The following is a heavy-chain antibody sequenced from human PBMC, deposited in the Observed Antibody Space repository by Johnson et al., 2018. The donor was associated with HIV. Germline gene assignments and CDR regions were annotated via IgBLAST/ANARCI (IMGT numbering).Heavy chain of an antibody. J-gene: IGHJ3*02. CDR1: GFTFDDYG. D-gene: IGHD4-11*01. Sequence: VQLVESGGGVVRPGGSLRLSCAASGFTFDDYGMSWVRQAPGKGLEWLANIREDGSDKYYAGSVKGRFTISRDNAKNSLYLQMNSLRAEDTAVYYCARVTGPFDIWGQGTMVTVSS. CDR2: IREDGSDK. V-gene: IGHV3-7*01. CDR3: ARVTGPFDI.